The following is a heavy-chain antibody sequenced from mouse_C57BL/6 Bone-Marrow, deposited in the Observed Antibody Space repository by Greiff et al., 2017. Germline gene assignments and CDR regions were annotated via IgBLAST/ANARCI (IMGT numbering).Heavy chain of an antibody. Sequence: EVQLVESGGGLVQPGGSMKLSCAASGFTFSDAWMDWVRQSPEKGLEWVAEIRNKANNHATYYAESVKGRFTISRDDSKSSVYLQMNSLRAEDTGIYYCTGITTVVPFFDYWGQGTTLTVSS. D-gene: IGHD1-1*01. CDR2: IRNKANNHAT. CDR3: TGITTVVPFFDY. J-gene: IGHJ2*01. CDR1: GFTFSDAW. V-gene: IGHV6-6*01.